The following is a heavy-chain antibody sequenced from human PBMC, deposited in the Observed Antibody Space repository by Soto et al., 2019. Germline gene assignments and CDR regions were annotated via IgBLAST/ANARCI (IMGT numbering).Heavy chain of an antibody. CDR3: ATFLYCRSPNCYSIHYFDS. CDR1: GYSFTSYG. CDR2: FNAANGDT. Sequence: QVQLVQSGAEVKRPGASVKISCQTSGYSFTSYGMHWVRQAPGQRLGWMGWFNAANGDTKYSQKLQGRVAITRDTSATRVYVDVTSLRSEDTAVYYCATFLYCRSPNCYSIHYFDSWGQGTLVTVS. V-gene: IGHV1-3*01. J-gene: IGHJ4*02. D-gene: IGHD2-21*01.